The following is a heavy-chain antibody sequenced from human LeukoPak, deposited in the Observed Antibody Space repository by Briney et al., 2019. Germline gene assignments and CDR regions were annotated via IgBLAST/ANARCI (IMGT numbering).Heavy chain of an antibody. CDR2: IKQDGSEK. Sequence: GGSLRLSCAASGFTFSSYWMSWVRQAPGKGLEWVANIKQDGSEKYYVDSVKGRFTISRDNAKNSLYLQMNSLRAEDTAVYYCARETVAGDYYYYYMDVWGKGTTVTVSS. V-gene: IGHV3-7*01. J-gene: IGHJ6*03. D-gene: IGHD6-19*01. CDR3: ARETVAGDYYYYYMDV. CDR1: GFTFSSYW.